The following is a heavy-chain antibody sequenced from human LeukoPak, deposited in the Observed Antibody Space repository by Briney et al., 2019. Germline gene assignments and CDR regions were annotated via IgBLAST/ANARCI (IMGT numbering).Heavy chain of an antibody. CDR1: GGSISSYY. D-gene: IGHD2-21*02. J-gene: IGHJ6*03. CDR2: IYTSGST. CDR3: ARDGGCGGDCYPPTHYYYMDV. Sequence: PSETLSLTCTVSGGSISSYYWSWIRQPAGKGLEWIGRIYTSGSTNYNPSLKSRVTMSVDTSKNQFSLKLSSVTAADTAVYYCARDGGCGGDCYPPTHYYYMDVWGKGTTVTVSS. V-gene: IGHV4-4*07.